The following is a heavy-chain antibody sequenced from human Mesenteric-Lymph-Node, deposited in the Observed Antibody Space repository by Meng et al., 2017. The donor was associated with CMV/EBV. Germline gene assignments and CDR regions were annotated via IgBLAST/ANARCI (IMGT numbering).Heavy chain of an antibody. CDR3: ARGYDIGSPGDVLDI. CDR2: ISGHNGNT. V-gene: IGHV1-18*01. D-gene: IGHD3-9*01. J-gene: IGHJ3*02. CDR1: GYTVTSYD. Sequence: SGYTVTSYDIDWWRQAPGQELEWMGWISGHNGNTKYAQKLQGRVTMTTDTSTSTAYMELRSLRSDDTGVYFCARGYDIGSPGDVLDIWGQGTMVTVSS.